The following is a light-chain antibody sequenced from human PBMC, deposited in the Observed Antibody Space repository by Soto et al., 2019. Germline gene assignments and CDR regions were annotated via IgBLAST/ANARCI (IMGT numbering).Light chain of an antibody. CDR3: TLYLGSNTFYV. CDR1: SSDVGGYNY. Sequence: QSALTQPPSASGSPGQSVTISCTGTSSDVGGYNYVSWYQQHPGKAPKLMIYEVSKRPSGVPDRFSGSKSGNTASLTVSGLQAGDKAEYYFTLYLGSNTFYVFGPGTKLTVL. J-gene: IGLJ1*01. CDR2: EVS. V-gene: IGLV2-8*01.